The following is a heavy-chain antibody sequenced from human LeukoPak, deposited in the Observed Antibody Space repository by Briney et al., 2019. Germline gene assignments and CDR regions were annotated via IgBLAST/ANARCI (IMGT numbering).Heavy chain of an antibody. CDR3: ARETYGSGSYEGG. V-gene: IGHV1-18*01. D-gene: IGHD3-10*01. CDR2: ISAYNGNT. Sequence: ASVKVSCKASGYTFTSYGISWVRQAPGQGLEWMGWISAYNGNTNYAQKLQGRVTMTRNTSISTAYMELSSLRSEDTAVYYCARETYGSGSYEGGWGQGTLVTVPS. J-gene: IGHJ4*02. CDR1: GYTFTSYG.